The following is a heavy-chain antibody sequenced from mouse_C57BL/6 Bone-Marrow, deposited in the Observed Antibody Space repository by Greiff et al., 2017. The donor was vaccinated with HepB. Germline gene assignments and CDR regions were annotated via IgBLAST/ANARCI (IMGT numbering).Heavy chain of an antibody. Sequence: DVMLVESGPGMVKPSQSLSLTCTVTGYSITSGYDWHWIRHFPGNKLEWMGYISYSGSTNYNPSLKSRISITHDTSKNHFFLKLNSVTTEDTTTYYCAREDYSSWYFDVWGTGTTVTVSS. J-gene: IGHJ1*03. CDR1: GYSITSGYD. CDR2: ISYSGST. V-gene: IGHV3-1*01. CDR3: AREDYSSWYFDV. D-gene: IGHD1-1*01.